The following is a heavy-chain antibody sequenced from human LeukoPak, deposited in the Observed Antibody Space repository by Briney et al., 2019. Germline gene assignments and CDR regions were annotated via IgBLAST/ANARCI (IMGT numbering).Heavy chain of an antibody. J-gene: IGHJ3*02. D-gene: IGHD2-2*01. CDR2: IRYDGSNK. CDR1: GFTFSSYG. Sequence: GGSLRLSCAASGFTFSSYGMHWVRQAPGKGLEWVAFIRYDGSNKYYADSVKGRFTISRDNSKNTLYLQMNSLRAEDTAVYYRAKDMAVVVPAASRAFDIWGQGTMVTVSS. V-gene: IGHV3-30*02. CDR3: AKDMAVVVPAASRAFDI.